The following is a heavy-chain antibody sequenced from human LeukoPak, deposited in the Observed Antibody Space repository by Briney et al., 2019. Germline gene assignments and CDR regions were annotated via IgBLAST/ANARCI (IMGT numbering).Heavy chain of an antibody. Sequence: PGGSLRLSCAASGFTFSTYAMNWVRQAPGKGLDWVSAISGSGGSAYCAGSVKGRFTISRDNSKGTLYLQMSSLRAEDTAVYYCAKFPGDGPWPGTALAGSSDDYWGQGALVTVSS. J-gene: IGHJ4*02. CDR1: GFTFSTYA. V-gene: IGHV3-23*01. D-gene: IGHD6-19*01. CDR3: AKFPGDGPWPGTALAGSSDDY. CDR2: ISGSGGSA.